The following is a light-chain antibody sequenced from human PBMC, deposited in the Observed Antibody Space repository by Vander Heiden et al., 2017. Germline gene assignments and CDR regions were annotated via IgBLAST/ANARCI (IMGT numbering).Light chain of an antibody. J-gene: IGLJ2*01. CDR3: AAWDDSLNGVV. Sequence: QSVLTQPPSVSEAPRQSVTIPCSGSSSNIGNNAVNWYQQLPGKAPKLLIYYDDLLPSGVSDRFSGSKSGTSASLAISGLQSEDEADYYCAAWDDSLNGVVFGGGTKLTVL. CDR1: SSNIGNNA. CDR2: YDD. V-gene: IGLV1-36*01.